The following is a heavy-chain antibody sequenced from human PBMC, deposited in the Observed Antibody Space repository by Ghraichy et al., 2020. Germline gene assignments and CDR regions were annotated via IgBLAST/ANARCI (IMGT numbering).Heavy chain of an antibody. CDR3: ARGKGVRGDYYGSGSRPDSLDY. Sequence: SETLSLTCAVYGGSFSGYYWSWIRQPPGKGLEWIGEINHSGSTNYNPSLKSRVTISVDTSKNQFSLKLSSVTAADTAVYYCARGKGVRGDYYGSGSRPDSLDYWGQGTLVTVSS. J-gene: IGHJ4*02. CDR1: GGSFSGYY. V-gene: IGHV4-34*01. CDR2: INHSGST. D-gene: IGHD3-10*01.